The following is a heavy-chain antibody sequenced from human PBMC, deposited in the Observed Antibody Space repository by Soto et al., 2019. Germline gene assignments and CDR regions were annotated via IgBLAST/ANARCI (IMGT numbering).Heavy chain of an antibody. CDR2: INPNSGGT. J-gene: IGHJ5*02. V-gene: IGHV1-2*04. CDR3: ARGTAAGTQRFDP. CDR1: GYTFTGYY. Sequence: ASVKVSCKASGYTFTGYYMHWVRQAPGQGLEWMGWINPNSGGTNYAQKFQGWVTMTRDTSISTAYMELSRLRSDDTAVYYCARGTAAGTQRFDPWGQGTLVTVSS. D-gene: IGHD6-13*01.